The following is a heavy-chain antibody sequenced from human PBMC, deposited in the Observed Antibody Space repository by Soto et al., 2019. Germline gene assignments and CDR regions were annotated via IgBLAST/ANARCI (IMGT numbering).Heavy chain of an antibody. CDR2: IRSKANSYAT. Sequence: GGSLRLSCAASGFTFSGSAMHWVRQASGKGLEWVGRIRSKANSYATAYAASVKGRFTISRDDSKNTAYLQMNSLKTEDTAVYYSTSPYCSSTSCYYYYGMDVWGQGTTVTVSS. J-gene: IGHJ6*02. CDR1: GFTFSGSA. D-gene: IGHD2-2*01. V-gene: IGHV3-73*01. CDR3: TSPYCSSTSCYYYYGMDV.